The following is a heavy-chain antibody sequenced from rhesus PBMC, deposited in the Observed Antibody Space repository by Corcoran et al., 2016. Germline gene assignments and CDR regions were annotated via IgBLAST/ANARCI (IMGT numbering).Heavy chain of an antibody. CDR3: TRVFPIYDDDYGYYPSPIFDY. D-gene: IGHD3-9*01. V-gene: IGHV3-136*01. CDR2: ISYTGQTI. J-gene: IGHJ4*01. Sequence: EVQLVESGGGLVQPGGSLRLSCAASGFTFSSYDMSWVRQAPGKGLEWVSYISYTGQTIYYADSVKGRFTISRDNAKNSRSLQMSSLRAEDTAVYYCTRVFPIYDDDYGYYPSPIFDYWGQGVLVTVSS. CDR1: GFTFSSYD.